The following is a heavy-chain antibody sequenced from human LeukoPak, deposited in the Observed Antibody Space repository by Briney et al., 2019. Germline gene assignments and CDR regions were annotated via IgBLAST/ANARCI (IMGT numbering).Heavy chain of an antibody. D-gene: IGHD1-26*01. CDR2: ISYDGSNK. CDR1: GFTFSSYA. Sequence: GRSLRLSCAASGFTFSSYAMHWVRQAPGKGLEWVAVISYDGSNKYYADSVKGRFTISRDNSKNTLYLQMNSLRAEDTAVYYCARGLGGSSNAFDIWGQGTMVTVSS. J-gene: IGHJ3*02. CDR3: ARGLGGSSNAFDI. V-gene: IGHV3-30*04.